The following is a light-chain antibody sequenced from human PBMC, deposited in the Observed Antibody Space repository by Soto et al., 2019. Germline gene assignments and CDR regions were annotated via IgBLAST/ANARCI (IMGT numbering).Light chain of an antibody. Sequence: QSALTQPASVSGSPGQSITISCTGTGSDVGGYNYVSWYQQHPGKAPKLMIYDVSNRPSGVSNRFSGSKSGNTASLTISGLQAEEWAEYYCSSYSSSTTLYVFGTGTKVTVL. CDR3: SSYSSSTTLYV. CDR2: DVS. J-gene: IGLJ1*01. CDR1: GSDVGGYNY. V-gene: IGLV2-14*01.